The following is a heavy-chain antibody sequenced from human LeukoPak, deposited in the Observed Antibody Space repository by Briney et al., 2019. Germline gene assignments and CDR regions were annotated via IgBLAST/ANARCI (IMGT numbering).Heavy chain of an antibody. CDR2: IYYSGNT. CDR1: GGSISSYY. Sequence: RTSETLSLTCTVSGGSISSYYWSWIRQPPGKGLEWIGHIYYSGNTNYNPSLKSRVTISVDTSKNQFSLKLSSVTAADTAVYYCASSPRYDYGWYFDYWGQGTLVTVSS. CDR3: ASSPRYDYGWYFDY. V-gene: IGHV4-59*12. J-gene: IGHJ4*02. D-gene: IGHD5-12*01.